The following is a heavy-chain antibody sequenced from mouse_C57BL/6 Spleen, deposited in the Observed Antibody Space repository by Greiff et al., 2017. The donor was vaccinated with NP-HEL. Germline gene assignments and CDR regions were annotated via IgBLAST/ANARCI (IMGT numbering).Heavy chain of an antibody. J-gene: IGHJ2*01. V-gene: IGHV1-50*01. D-gene: IGHD5-1*01. CDR3: ARRGSNYFDY. CDR2: IDPSDSYT. Sequence: VQLQQPGAELVKPGASVKLSCKASGYTFTSYWMQWVKQRPGQGLEWIGEIDPSDSYTNYNQKFKSKATLTVDTSSSTAYLQLSSLTSEDSAVYYCARRGSNYFDYWGQGTTLTVSS. CDR1: GYTFTSYW.